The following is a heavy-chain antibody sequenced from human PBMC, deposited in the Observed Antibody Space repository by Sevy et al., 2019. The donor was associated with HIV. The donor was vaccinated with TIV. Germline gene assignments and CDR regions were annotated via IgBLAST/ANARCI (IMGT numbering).Heavy chain of an antibody. CDR3: ARADAYFYDIGGQDNWFDP. CDR2: ISYDGSKK. V-gene: IGHV3-30*03. D-gene: IGHD3-9*01. Sequence: GGSLRLSCAASGFTFSDYGMHWVRQAPGKGLEWVAVISYDGSKKHYVDSVKGRFSVSRDNSKNTLFLQMNRLRVEDTAVYYCARADAYFYDIGGQDNWFDPWGQGTLVTVSS. CDR1: GFTFSDYG. J-gene: IGHJ5*02.